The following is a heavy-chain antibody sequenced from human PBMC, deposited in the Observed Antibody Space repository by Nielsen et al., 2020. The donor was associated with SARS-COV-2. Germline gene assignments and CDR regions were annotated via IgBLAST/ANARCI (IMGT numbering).Heavy chain of an antibody. J-gene: IGHJ4*02. CDR3: AREGMEQLVSLDY. D-gene: IGHD6-6*01. V-gene: IGHV3-53*01. CDR1: GFSVSSHD. CDR2: IYSDGST. Sequence: GESLKISCAASGFSVSSHDMNWVRQAPGKGLQWVSLIYSDGSTKYADSVKGRFTTSRDNSRNTVYLQMNSLRAEDTAVYYCAREGMEQLVSLDYWGQGTLVTVSS.